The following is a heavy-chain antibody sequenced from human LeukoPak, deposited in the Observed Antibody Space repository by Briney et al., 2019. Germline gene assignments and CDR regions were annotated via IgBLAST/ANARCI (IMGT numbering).Heavy chain of an antibody. Sequence: SETLSLTCTVSGGSISSSSYYWGWIRQPPGKGLEWIGSIYYSGSTYYNPSLKSRVTISIDTSKNQFSLKLSSVTAADTAVYYCARRDYDFWSGPDKDYYYYYMDVWGTGTTVTVSS. V-gene: IGHV4-39*07. CDR3: ARRDYDFWSGPDKDYYYYYMDV. J-gene: IGHJ6*03. CDR2: IYYSGST. CDR1: GGSISSSSYY. D-gene: IGHD3-3*01.